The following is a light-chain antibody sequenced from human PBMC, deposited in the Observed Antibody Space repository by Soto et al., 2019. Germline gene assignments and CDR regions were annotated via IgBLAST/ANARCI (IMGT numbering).Light chain of an antibody. V-gene: IGKV1-5*03. CDR1: QSISSW. Sequence: DIQMTQSPSTLSASVGDRVTITCGASQSISSWLAWYQQKPGKAPKLLIYKASSLESGVPSRFSGSGSGTEFTLTISSLQPDHFATYYCQQYNSYPKTFGQGTKVEIK. CDR2: KAS. J-gene: IGKJ1*01. CDR3: QQYNSYPKT.